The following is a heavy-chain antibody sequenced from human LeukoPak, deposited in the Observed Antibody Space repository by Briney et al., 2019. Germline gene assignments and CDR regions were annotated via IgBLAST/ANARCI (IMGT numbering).Heavy chain of an antibody. CDR3: ARVMLDYYYYYGMDV. CDR2: IKQDGSEK. V-gene: IGHV3-7*01. CDR1: GFTFSSYW. D-gene: IGHD2-8*01. J-gene: IGHJ6*02. Sequence: GSLRLSCAASGFTFSSYWMSWVRQAPGKGLEWVANIKQDGSEKYYVDSVKGRFTISRDNAKNSLYLQMNSLRAEDTAVYYCARVMLDYYYYYGMDVWGQGTTVTVSS.